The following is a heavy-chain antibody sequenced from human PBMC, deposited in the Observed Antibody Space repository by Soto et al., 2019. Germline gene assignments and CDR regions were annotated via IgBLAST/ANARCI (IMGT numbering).Heavy chain of an antibody. J-gene: IGHJ3*02. D-gene: IGHD6-13*01. CDR2: IWYDGSNT. Sequence: GGSLRLSCAASGFTFSNYGMHWVRQAPGKGLEWVAVIWYDGSNTYFADSVEGRFTTSKDNSKNTLFLQMTSLRAEDTALYYCARDIGDHTSRWTDASDIWGHGTMVTVSS. CDR1: GFTFSNYG. V-gene: IGHV3-33*01. CDR3: ARDIGDHTSRWTDASDI.